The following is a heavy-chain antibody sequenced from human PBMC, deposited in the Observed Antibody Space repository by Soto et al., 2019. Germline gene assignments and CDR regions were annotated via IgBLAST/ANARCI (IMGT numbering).Heavy chain of an antibody. J-gene: IGHJ6*02. CDR2: IYSGGNT. CDR1: GFTVTSNY. CDR3: ARGGSSYYFGLDV. V-gene: IGHV3-53*04. Sequence: EVQLVESGGGLVQPGGSLRLSCAASGFTVTSNYMSWVRQAPGKGLECVSVIYSGGNTYYADSVKGRFTISRHNSQNTLYLQMNSLRAEDTAVYYCARGGSSYYFGLDVWGQGTTVTVSS. D-gene: IGHD6-13*01.